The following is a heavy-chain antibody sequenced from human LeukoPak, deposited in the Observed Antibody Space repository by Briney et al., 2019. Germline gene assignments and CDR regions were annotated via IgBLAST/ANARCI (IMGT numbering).Heavy chain of an antibody. CDR2: MNPNSGNT. V-gene: IGHV1-8*01. J-gene: IGHJ5*02. CDR1: GYTFTSYD. D-gene: IGHD3-10*02. CDR3: ARVPVRMLGFRWFDP. Sequence: ATVKVSCKASGYTFTSYDINWVRQATGQGLEWMGWMNPNSGNTGYAQKFQGRVTMTRNTSISTAYMELSSLRSEDTAVYYCARVPVRMLGFRWFDPWGQGTLVTVSS.